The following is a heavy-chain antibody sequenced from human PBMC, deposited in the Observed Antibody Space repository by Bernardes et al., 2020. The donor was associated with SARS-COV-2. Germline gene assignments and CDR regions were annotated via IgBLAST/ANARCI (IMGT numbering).Heavy chain of an antibody. J-gene: IGHJ6*02. D-gene: IGHD3-3*01. V-gene: IGHV3-53*01. CDR1: GFSVSNNY. Sequence: GGSLRLSCAASGFSVSNNYMSWVRQAPGKGLEWVSGIYSGGSAYFTDSVKGRFTISRDNSKNTVYLQMNSLRAEDTAVYYCARNYWSGYYSDYYDGMDVWGQGTTVTVSS. CDR2: IYSGGSA. CDR3: ARNYWSGYYSDYYDGMDV.